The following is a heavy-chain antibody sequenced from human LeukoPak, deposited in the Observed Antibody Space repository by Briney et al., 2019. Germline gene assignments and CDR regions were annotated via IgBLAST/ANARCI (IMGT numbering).Heavy chain of an antibody. Sequence: SEILSLTCAVYGGSFSGYYWSWIRQPPGKRLEWIGEINHSGSTNYNPSLKSRVTISVDTSKNQFSLKLSSVTAADTAVYYCARSHYYGSSGSQNNWFDPWGQGTLVTVSS. V-gene: IGHV4-34*01. J-gene: IGHJ5*02. CDR1: GGSFSGYY. CDR2: INHSGST. D-gene: IGHD3-22*01. CDR3: ARSHYYGSSGSQNNWFDP.